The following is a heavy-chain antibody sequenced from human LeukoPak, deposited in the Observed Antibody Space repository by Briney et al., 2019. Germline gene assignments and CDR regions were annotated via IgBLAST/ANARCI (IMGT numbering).Heavy chain of an antibody. CDR2: IYPGDSDT. CDR1: GYSFTNYW. J-gene: IGHJ4*02. Sequence: PGESLKISCKGSGYSFTNYWIGWVRQMPGKGLEWMGIIYPGDSDTRYSPSFQGQVTISVGKSISTAYLQWSSLKASDTAMYYCATTRRDGYNYRDYWGQGTLVTVSS. CDR3: ATTRRDGYNYRDY. D-gene: IGHD5-24*01. V-gene: IGHV5-51*03.